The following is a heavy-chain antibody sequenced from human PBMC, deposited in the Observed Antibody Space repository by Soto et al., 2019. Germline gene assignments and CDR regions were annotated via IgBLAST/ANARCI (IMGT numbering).Heavy chain of an antibody. CDR1: GDSSSTYY. D-gene: IGHD2-8*02. Sequence: QVQLQESGPGLVKSSETLSLTCSVSGDSSSTYYWGWIRQPPGKGLEWIGYINYSGRSNHNPSLMSRLSISVDASKKQVSLKLTSVTAADTAVYYCARSYCADSVSCNWFDPWGQGTLVVVSS. V-gene: IGHV4-59*01. CDR3: ARSYCADSVSCNWFDP. J-gene: IGHJ5*02. CDR2: INYSGRS.